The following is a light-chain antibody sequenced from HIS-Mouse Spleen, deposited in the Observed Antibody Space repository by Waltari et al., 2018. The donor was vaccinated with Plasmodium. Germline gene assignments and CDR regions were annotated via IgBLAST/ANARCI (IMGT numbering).Light chain of an antibody. CDR2: GAS. CDR1: QSGSSN. CDR3: QQYNNWSFT. V-gene: IGKV3-15*01. Sequence: EIVMTQSPATLSVSPWERATHSCRASQSGSSNLAWYQQKPGQAPRLLIYGASTRATGIPARFSGSGSGTEFTRTISSLQSEDFAVYYCQQYNNWSFTFGPGTKVDIK. J-gene: IGKJ3*01.